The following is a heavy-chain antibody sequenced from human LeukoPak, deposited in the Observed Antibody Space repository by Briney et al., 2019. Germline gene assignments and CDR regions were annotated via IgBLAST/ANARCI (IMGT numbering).Heavy chain of an antibody. J-gene: IGHJ5*02. CDR2: TYYRSKWYN. CDR3: ARDGGYSYAQPLMYNWFDP. CDR1: GDSVSSNSAA. D-gene: IGHD5-18*01. Sequence: SQTLSLTCAISGDSVSSNSAAWNWIRQSPSRGLEWLGRTYYRSKWYNDYAVSVKSRITINPDTSKNQFSLQLNSVTPEDTAVYYCARDGGYSYAQPLMYNWFDPWGQGTLATVSS. V-gene: IGHV6-1*01.